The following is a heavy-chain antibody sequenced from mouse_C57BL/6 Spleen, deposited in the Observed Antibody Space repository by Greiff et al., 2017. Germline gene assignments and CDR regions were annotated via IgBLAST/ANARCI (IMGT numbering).Heavy chain of an antibody. J-gene: IGHJ1*03. CDR3: ARRGYYGRQEYFDV. CDR2: INPNNGGT. D-gene: IGHD1-1*01. V-gene: IGHV1-18*01. CDR1: GYTFTDYN. Sequence: VQLQQSGPELVKPGASVKIPCKASGYTFTDYNMDWVKQSHGKSLEWIGDINPNNGGTIYNQKFKGKATLTVDKSSSTAYMELRSLTSADTAVYYCARRGYYGRQEYFDVWGTGTTVTVSS.